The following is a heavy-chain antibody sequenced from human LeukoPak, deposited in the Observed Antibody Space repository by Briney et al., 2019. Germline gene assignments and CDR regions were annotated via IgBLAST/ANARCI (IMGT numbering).Heavy chain of an antibody. CDR2: ISSSSIYI. J-gene: IGHJ4*02. V-gene: IGHV3-21*01. D-gene: IGHD6-19*01. Sequence: PRRSLCPSPAASAFTFTTYSINWVRQAPGKGLEWVSSISSSSIYIYYADSVEGRFTISRDNAKNSLYLQMNSLRAEDTAVYYCARDLKAVVGVIDCSGQGTLVTVSS. CDR3: ARDLKAVVGVIDC. CDR1: AFTFTTYS.